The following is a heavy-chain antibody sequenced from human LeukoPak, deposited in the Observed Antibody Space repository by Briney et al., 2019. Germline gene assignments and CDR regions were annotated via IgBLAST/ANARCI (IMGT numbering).Heavy chain of an antibody. CDR1: GGSISSSSYY. CDR3: ARSIRGYSSGWYYFDY. D-gene: IGHD6-19*01. J-gene: IGHJ4*02. V-gene: IGHV4-39*07. CDR2: IYYSGST. Sequence: SETLSLTCTVSGGSISSSSYYWGWIRQPPGKGLEWVGSIYYSGSTYYNPSLKSRATISVDTSKNQFSVKLSSVTAADTAVYYCARSIRGYSSGWYYFDYWGQGTLITVSS.